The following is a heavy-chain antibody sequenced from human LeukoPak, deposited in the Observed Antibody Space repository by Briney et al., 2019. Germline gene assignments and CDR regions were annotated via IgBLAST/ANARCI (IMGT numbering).Heavy chain of an antibody. D-gene: IGHD3-22*01. J-gene: IGHJ4*02. Sequence: GGSLRLSCAASEFTLSSYGMAWVRQAPGKGPEWVSAIGHGGTTYYTDSVKGRFTISRDNSKKMLFLQMTSLRAEDTAVYYCAKKTPGNYPYDYWGQGTLVTVSP. CDR1: EFTLSSYG. CDR2: IGHGGTT. V-gene: IGHV3-23*01. CDR3: AKKTPGNYPYDY.